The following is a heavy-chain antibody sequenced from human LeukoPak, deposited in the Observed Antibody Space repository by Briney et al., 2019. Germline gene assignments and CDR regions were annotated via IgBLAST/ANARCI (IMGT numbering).Heavy chain of an antibody. J-gene: IGHJ3*02. D-gene: IGHD2-2*01. V-gene: IGHV4-34*01. Sequence: SETLSLTCAVYGGSFSGYYWSWIRQPPGKGLEWIGEINHSGSTNYNPSLKSRATISVDTSKNQFSLKLSSVTAAATAVFSCARFSLGYCSSTRCPWGVFDIGGQGTMVTVFS. CDR2: INHSGST. CDR1: GGSFSGYY. CDR3: ARFSLGYCSSTRCPWGVFDI.